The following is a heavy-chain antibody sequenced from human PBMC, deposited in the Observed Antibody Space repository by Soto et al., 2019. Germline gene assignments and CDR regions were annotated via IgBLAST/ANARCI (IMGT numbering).Heavy chain of an antibody. V-gene: IGHV3-9*01. D-gene: IGHD3-10*01. CDR1: GFTFDDYA. J-gene: IGHJ4*02. Sequence: EVQLVESGGCLVQPGGSLRLSCAASGFTFDDYAIHWVRQAPGKGLEWVSGISWNGAATGYADSVKGRFTISRDNAKNTLYLQMNSLGSDDTAIYYCANLPLYGSGFDCWGLGTLVTVSS. CDR2: ISWNGAAT. CDR3: ANLPLYGSGFDC.